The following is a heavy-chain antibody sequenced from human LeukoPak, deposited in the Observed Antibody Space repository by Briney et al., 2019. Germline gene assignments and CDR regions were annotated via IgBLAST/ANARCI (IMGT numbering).Heavy chain of an antibody. CDR1: GGTFSSYA. J-gene: IGHJ4*02. Sequence: SVKVSCKASGGTFSSYAISWVRQAPGQGLEWMGGMIPIFGTANYAQKFQGRVTITADESTSTAYTELSSLRSEDTAVYYCASRRGNSGSSHFDYWGPGTLVTVSS. V-gene: IGHV1-69*13. CDR2: MIPIFGTA. CDR3: ASRRGNSGSSHFDY. D-gene: IGHD3-10*01.